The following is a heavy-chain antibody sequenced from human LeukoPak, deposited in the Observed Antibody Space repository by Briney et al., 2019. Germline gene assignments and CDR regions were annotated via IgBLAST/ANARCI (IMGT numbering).Heavy chain of an antibody. Sequence: PGGSLRLSCAASGFTFSTYGMHWVRQAPGKGLEWVATIKEDGSEKYYVDSVKGRFTISRDNAKSSLYLQMNSLRAEDTAVYYCARDRSRCYYWGQGTLVTVSS. CDR3: ARDRSRCYY. CDR1: GFTFSTYG. CDR2: IKEDGSEK. J-gene: IGHJ4*02. V-gene: IGHV3-7*01.